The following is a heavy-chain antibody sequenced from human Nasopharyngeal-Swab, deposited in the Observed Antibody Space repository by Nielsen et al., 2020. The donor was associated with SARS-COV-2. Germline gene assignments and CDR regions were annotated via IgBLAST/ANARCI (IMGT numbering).Heavy chain of an antibody. J-gene: IGHJ6*02. CDR3: ARDPTPAVDSSSSLDYYYGMDV. Sequence: ASVQVSCKASGYTFTSYYMHWVRQAPGQGLEWMGIINPSGGSTSYAQKFQGRVTMTRDTSTSTVYMELSSLRSEDTAVYYCARDPTPAVDSSSSLDYYYGMDVWGQGTTVTVS. CDR2: INPSGGST. D-gene: IGHD6-6*01. V-gene: IGHV1-46*01. CDR1: GYTFTSYY.